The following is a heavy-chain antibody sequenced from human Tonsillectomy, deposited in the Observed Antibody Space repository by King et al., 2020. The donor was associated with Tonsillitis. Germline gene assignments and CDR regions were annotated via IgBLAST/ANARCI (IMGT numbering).Heavy chain of an antibody. V-gene: IGHV3-7*01. CDR1: GFTFSSYW. CDR2: IKQDGSEK. Sequence: VQLVESGGGLVQPGGSLRLSCAASGFTFSSYWMSWVRQAPGKGLEWVANIKQDGSEKYYVDSVKGRFTISRDNAKNSLYLQMNSLRAEDTAVYYCAREGRLRWVTNYGMDVWGQGTTVTVSS. CDR3: AREGRLRWVTNYGMDV. D-gene: IGHD4-23*01. J-gene: IGHJ6*02.